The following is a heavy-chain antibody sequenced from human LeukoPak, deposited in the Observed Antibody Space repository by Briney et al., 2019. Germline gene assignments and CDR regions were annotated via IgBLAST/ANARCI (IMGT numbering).Heavy chain of an antibody. J-gene: IGHJ4*02. V-gene: IGHV4-34*01. CDR1: RFTFSSYS. CDR3: ARDRGGVPAAKGAYYFDY. Sequence: GSLRLSCAASRFTFSSYSMNWVRQPPGKGLEWIGEINHSGSTNYNPSLKSRVIISVDTSKNQFSLKLRYVTAADTAVYYCARDRGGVPAAKGAYYFDYWGQGTLVTVSS. D-gene: IGHD2-2*01. CDR2: INHSGST.